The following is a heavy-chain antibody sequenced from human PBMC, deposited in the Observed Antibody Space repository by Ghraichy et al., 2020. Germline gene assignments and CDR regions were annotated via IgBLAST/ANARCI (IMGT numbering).Heavy chain of an antibody. Sequence: SVKVSCKASGGTFSSYAISWVRQAPGQGLEWMGRIIPILGIANYAQKFQGRVTITADKSTSTAYMELSSLRSEDTAVYYCARPRGIDSSGYYQTTDQAGWFDPWGQGTLVTVSS. CDR3: ARPRGIDSSGYYQTTDQAGWFDP. J-gene: IGHJ5*02. V-gene: IGHV1-69*04. CDR2: IIPILGIA. CDR1: GGTFSSYA. D-gene: IGHD3-22*01.